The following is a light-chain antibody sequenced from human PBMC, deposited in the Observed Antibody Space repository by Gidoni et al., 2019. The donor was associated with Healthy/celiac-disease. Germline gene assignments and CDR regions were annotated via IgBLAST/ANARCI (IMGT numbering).Light chain of an antibody. V-gene: IGKV3-20*01. Sequence: EIVLTQSPGTLSLSPGQRATLSGRASQSVSSSNLSWYQQKPGQAPRLLIYGASSRATGIPDRFSGSGSGTDFTLTISRLEPEDFAVYYCQQYGSSPPYTFGHGTKLEIK. CDR3: QQYGSSPPYT. CDR2: GAS. J-gene: IGKJ2*01. CDR1: QSVSSSN.